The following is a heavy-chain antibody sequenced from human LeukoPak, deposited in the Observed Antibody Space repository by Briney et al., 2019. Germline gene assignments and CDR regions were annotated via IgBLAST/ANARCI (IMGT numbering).Heavy chain of an antibody. V-gene: IGHV4-39*07. CDR3: ARSREEWELRGELDY. J-gene: IGHJ4*02. Sequence: PSETLSLTCTVSGGSVSNGNYYWAWIRQPPGKGLEWIGEINHSGSTNYNPSLKSRVTISVDTSKNQFSLKLSSVTAADTAVYYCARSREEWELRGELDYWGQGTLVTVSS. CDR1: GGSVSNGNYY. CDR2: INHSGST. D-gene: IGHD1-26*01.